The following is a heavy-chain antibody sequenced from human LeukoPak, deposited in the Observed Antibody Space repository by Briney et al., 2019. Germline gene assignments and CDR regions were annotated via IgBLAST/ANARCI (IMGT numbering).Heavy chain of an antibody. Sequence: SETLSLTCTVSGGSISSYYWSWIRQPAGTALEWIGRIYTSGTITYNPSLKSRVTMSVDTSKNQFSLKLSSVTAADTAVYYCARDSGTTGEVKFDPWGQGTLVPVSS. V-gene: IGHV4-4*07. CDR2: IYTSGTI. D-gene: IGHD3-10*01. J-gene: IGHJ5*02. CDR3: ARDSGTTGEVKFDP. CDR1: GGSISSYY.